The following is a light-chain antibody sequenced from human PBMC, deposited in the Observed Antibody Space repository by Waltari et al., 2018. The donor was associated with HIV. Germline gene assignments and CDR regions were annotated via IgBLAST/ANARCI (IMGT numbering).Light chain of an antibody. CDR2: EVS. CDR1: SSDVGSYNL. J-gene: IGLJ3*02. CDR3: CSYAGSSTWV. Sequence: QSALTQPASVSGSPGQSITISCTGTSSDVGSYNLVSWYQQNPGKAPKLMIYEVSKRPSGGSKRFSGSKSGNTASLTISGLQAEDEADYDCCSYAGSSTWVFGGGTKLTVL. V-gene: IGLV2-23*02.